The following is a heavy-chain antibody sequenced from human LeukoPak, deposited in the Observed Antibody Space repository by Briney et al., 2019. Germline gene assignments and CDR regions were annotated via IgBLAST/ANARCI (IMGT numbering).Heavy chain of an antibody. J-gene: IGHJ3*02. D-gene: IGHD2-21*02. Sequence: ASVKVSCKASGYTFTSYGISWVRQAPGQGLEWMGWISAYNGNTNYAQKLQGRVTMTRDTSTSTVYMELSSLRSEDTAVYYCASALAYCGGDCSQNAFDIWGQGTMVTVSS. CDR1: GYTFTSYG. V-gene: IGHV1-18*01. CDR2: ISAYNGNT. CDR3: ASALAYCGGDCSQNAFDI.